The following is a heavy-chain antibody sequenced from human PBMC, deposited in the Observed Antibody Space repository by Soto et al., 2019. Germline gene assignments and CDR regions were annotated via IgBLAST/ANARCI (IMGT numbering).Heavy chain of an antibody. CDR2: IIPIFGTA. V-gene: IGHV1-69*13. Sequence: SVKVSCKASGGTFSSYAISWVRQAPGQGLEWMGGIIPIFGTANYAQKFQGRVTITADESTSTAYMELSSQRSEDTAVYYCARDFTVAHTTYYYYGMDVWGQGTTVTVSS. J-gene: IGHJ6*02. D-gene: IGHD4-17*01. CDR1: GGTFSSYA. CDR3: ARDFTVAHTTYYYYGMDV.